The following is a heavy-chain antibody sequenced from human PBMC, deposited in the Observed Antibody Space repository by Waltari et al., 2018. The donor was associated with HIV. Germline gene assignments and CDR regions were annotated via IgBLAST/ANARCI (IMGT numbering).Heavy chain of an antibody. J-gene: IGHJ6*02. CDR3: ARHRAYYDILTGYTETPGYYYGMDV. CDR2: IYDSGST. V-gene: IGHV4-59*08. Sequence: QVQLQESGPGLVKPSETLSLTCTVSGGSISSYYWSWIRPPPGQGLEWIGYIYDSGSTNYNPSLKSRVTISVDTSKNQFSLKLSSVTAADTAVYYCARHRAYYDILTGYTETPGYYYGMDVWGQGTTVTVSS. D-gene: IGHD3-9*01. CDR1: GGSISSYY.